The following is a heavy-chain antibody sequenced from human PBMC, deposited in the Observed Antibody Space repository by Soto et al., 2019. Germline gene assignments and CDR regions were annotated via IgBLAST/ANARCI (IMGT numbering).Heavy chain of an antibody. CDR2: IYPGDSDT. Sequence: GESLKISCKGSGYSFTSYWIGWVRQMPGKGLELMGIIYPGDSDTRYSPSFQGQVTISADKSISTAYLQWSSLKASDTAMYYCARTYYYGSGSPRNYYYYMDVWGKGTTVTVSS. D-gene: IGHD3-10*01. CDR3: ARTYYYGSGSPRNYYYYMDV. CDR1: GYSFTSYW. J-gene: IGHJ6*03. V-gene: IGHV5-51*01.